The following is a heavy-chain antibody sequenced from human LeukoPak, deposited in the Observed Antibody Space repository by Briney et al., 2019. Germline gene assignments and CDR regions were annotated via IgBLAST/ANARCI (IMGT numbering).Heavy chain of an antibody. Sequence: SETLSLTCGVSGGSISSTNWWSWVRQPPGQGLEWIGEISLSGVTNYNPSLKSRVTMSLDRSKNHLSLTLTSVTAADTALYYCSRESGAFSPFGYWGQGTLVTVSS. CDR2: ISLSGVT. CDR3: SRESGAFSPFGY. D-gene: IGHD1-26*01. CDR1: GGSISSTNW. J-gene: IGHJ4*02. V-gene: IGHV4-4*02.